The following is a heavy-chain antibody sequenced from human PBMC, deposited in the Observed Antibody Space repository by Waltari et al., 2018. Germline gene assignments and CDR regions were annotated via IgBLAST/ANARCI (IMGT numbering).Heavy chain of an antibody. J-gene: IGHJ4*02. V-gene: IGHV1-8*03. CDR3: ARGQEHGDVDY. CDR2: MNPNSGNT. CDR1: GGTFSSYA. Sequence: QVQLVQSGAEVKKPGSSVKVSCKASGGTFSSYAISWVRQAPGQGLEWMGWMNPNSGNTGYAQKFQGRVTITRNTSISTAYMELSSLRSEDTAVYYCARGQEHGDVDYWGQGTLVTVSS. D-gene: IGHD4-17*01.